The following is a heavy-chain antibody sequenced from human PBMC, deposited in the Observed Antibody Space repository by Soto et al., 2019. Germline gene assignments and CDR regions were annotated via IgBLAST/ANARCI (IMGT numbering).Heavy chain of an antibody. V-gene: IGHV1-8*01. CDR3: AITGYCSSTSRGCYFDY. J-gene: IGHJ4*02. CDR2: MNPNSGNT. D-gene: IGHD2-2*01. Sequence: ASVKVSCKASGYTFTSYDINWVRQATGQGLEWMGWMNPNSGNTGYAQKFQGRVTMTRNTSINTAYMELSSLRSEDTAVYYCAITGYCSSTSRGCYFDYWGQGTLVTVSS. CDR1: GYTFTSYD.